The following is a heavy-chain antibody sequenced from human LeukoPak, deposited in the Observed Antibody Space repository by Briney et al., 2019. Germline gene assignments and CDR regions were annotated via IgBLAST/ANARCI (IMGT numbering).Heavy chain of an antibody. V-gene: IGHV4-34*01. J-gene: IGHJ6*02. Sequence: EPSETLSLTCAVYGGSFSGYYWSWIRQPPGKGLEWIGEINHSGSTNYNPSLKSRVTISVDTSKNQFSLKLSSVTAADTAVYYCASLGYCSSTSCYREGGYYYGMDVWGQGTTVTVSS. CDR1: GGSFSGYY. CDR3: ASLGYCSSTSCYREGGYYYGMDV. D-gene: IGHD2-2*02. CDR2: INHSGST.